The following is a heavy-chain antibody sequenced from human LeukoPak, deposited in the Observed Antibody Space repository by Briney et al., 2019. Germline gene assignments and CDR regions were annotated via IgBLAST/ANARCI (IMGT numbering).Heavy chain of an antibody. CDR2: IIPILGIA. J-gene: IGHJ5*02. D-gene: IGHD1-7*01. CDR1: GGTFSSYA. Sequence: ASVKVSCKASGGTFSSYAISWVRQAPGQGPEWMGRIIPILGIANYAQKFQGRVTITADKSTSTAYMELSSLRSEDTAVYYCASSDWNWARVWFDPWGQGTLVTVSS. CDR3: ASSDWNWARVWFDP. V-gene: IGHV1-69*04.